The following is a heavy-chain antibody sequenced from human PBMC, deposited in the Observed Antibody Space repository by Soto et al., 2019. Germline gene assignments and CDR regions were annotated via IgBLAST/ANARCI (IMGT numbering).Heavy chain of an antibody. Sequence: GSLRLSCAASGFSFGSYALSWVRQAPGKGLEWVSTISGSDGKTFYADSVKGRFSISRDTSQSTLYLQRNSLRADDTAMYYCARWSYLDYWGQGTRVTVS. V-gene: IGHV3-23*01. CDR2: ISGSDGKT. D-gene: IGHD3-3*01. CDR1: GFSFGSYA. CDR3: ARWSYLDY. J-gene: IGHJ4*02.